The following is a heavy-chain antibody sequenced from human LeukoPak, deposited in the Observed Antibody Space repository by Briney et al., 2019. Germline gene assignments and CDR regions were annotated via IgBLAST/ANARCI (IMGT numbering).Heavy chain of an antibody. J-gene: IGHJ5*02. Sequence: ASVKVSCKASGGTFSNYAISWVRQAPGQGLEWMGGIIPIFGTANYAQKFQGRVTITTDESTSTAYMELSSLRSEDTAVYYCARRDCVGDCYSNWFDPWGQGTLVTVSS. CDR2: IIPIFGTA. D-gene: IGHD2-21*02. V-gene: IGHV1-69*05. CDR3: ARRDCVGDCYSNWFDP. CDR1: GGTFSNYA.